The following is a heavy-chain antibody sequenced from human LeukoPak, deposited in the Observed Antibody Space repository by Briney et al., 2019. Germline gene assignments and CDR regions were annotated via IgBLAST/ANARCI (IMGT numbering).Heavy chain of an antibody. J-gene: IGHJ4*02. D-gene: IGHD1-26*01. CDR3: ARGGGGYPFDY. Sequence: SETLSLTCTVSGGSISSGSYYWSWIRQPAGKGLEWIGRIYTSGSTNYNPSLKSRVTISVDTSKNQFSLKLSSVTAADTAVYYCARGGGGYPFDYWGQGTLVTVSS. V-gene: IGHV4-61*02. CDR2: IYTSGST. CDR1: GGSISSGSYY.